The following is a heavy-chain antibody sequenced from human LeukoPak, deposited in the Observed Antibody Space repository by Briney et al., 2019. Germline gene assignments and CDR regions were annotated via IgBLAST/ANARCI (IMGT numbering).Heavy chain of an antibody. CDR1: GFTFSSYS. CDR3: ARDKQLVDRYYFDY. Sequence: GGSLRLSCAASGFTFSSYSMNWVRQAPGKGLEWVSYISSSSSTIYYADSVKGRFTISRDNAKNSLYLQMNSLRDEDTAVYYCARDKQLVDRYYFDYWGQGTLVTVSS. V-gene: IGHV3-48*02. J-gene: IGHJ4*02. CDR2: ISSSSSTI. D-gene: IGHD6-6*01.